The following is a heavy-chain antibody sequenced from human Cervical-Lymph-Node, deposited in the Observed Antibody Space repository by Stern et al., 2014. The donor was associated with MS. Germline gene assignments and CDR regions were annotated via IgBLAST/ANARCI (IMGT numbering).Heavy chain of an antibody. D-gene: IGHD4-23*01. Sequence: EVHLVESGGGLVKPGGSLRLSCAASGFTFSSYSMNWVRQAPGKGLEWVASISSGGSYRDYADSLKGRFTISRDNAKNSLYLQMNSLRAEDTAVYYCARGRGGNYRYYFDYWGQGTLVTVSS. CDR3: ARGRGGNYRYYFDY. CDR2: ISSGGSYR. J-gene: IGHJ4*02. CDR1: GFTFSSYS. V-gene: IGHV3-21*01.